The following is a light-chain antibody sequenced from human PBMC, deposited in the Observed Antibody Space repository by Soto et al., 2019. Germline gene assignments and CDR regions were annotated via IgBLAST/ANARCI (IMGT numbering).Light chain of an antibody. CDR1: SSNIGSNT. CDR2: SNN. CDR3: AAWDDSLNGWV. V-gene: IGLV1-44*01. Sequence: QLVLNQPPSASGTTGQRVTISCSGSSSNIGSNTVNWYQQLPGTAPKLLIYSNNQRPSGVPDRFSGSKSGTSASLAISGLQSEDEADYYCAAWDDSLNGWVFGGGTKLTVL. J-gene: IGLJ3*02.